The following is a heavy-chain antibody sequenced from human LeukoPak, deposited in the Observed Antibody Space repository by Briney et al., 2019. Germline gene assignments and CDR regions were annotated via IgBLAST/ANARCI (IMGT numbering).Heavy chain of an antibody. V-gene: IGHV3-21*01. CDR1: GFTFTSYR. CDR2: IDTSGRYI. CDR3: ARGRSITLLRGVAMSDGFDI. D-gene: IGHD3-10*01. J-gene: IGHJ3*02. Sequence: TGGSLRLSCTASGFTFTSYRVNWVRPAPGKGLEGVSFIDTSGRYIHYGDSLKGPVTISRDNAKNSLYLQMYGLRAEDTAVYYCARGRSITLLRGVAMSDGFDIWGQGAMVTVSS.